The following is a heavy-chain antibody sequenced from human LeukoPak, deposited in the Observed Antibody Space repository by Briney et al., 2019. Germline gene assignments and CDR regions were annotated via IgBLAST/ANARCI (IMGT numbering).Heavy chain of an antibody. CDR2: IYYSGST. J-gene: IGHJ6*03. Sequence: PSETLSLTCTGSGGSISSYYWSWIRQPPGKGLEWIGYIYYSGSTNYNPSLKSRVTISVDTSKNQFSLKLSSVTAADTAVYYCARVALLYYYYYMGVWGKGTTVTVSS. V-gene: IGHV4-59*01. CDR3: ARVALLYYYYYMGV. CDR1: GGSISSYY. D-gene: IGHD2/OR15-2a*01.